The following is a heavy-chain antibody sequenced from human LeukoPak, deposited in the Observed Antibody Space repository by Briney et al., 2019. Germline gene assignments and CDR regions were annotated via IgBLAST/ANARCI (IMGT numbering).Heavy chain of an antibody. CDR2: IYYSGST. D-gene: IGHD2-15*01. CDR3: ARGDIRWYYFDY. V-gene: IGHV4-61*01. Sequence: SETLSLTCTVSGGSVSSGSYYWSWIRQPPGKGLEWIGYIYYSGSTNYNPSLKSRVTISVDTSKNQFSLKLSSVTAADTAVYYCARGDIRWYYFDYWGQGTLVTVSS. J-gene: IGHJ4*02. CDR1: GGSVSSGSYY.